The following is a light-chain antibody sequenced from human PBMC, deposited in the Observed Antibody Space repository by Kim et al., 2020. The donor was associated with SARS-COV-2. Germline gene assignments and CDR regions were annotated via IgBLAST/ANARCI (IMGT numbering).Light chain of an antibody. CDR3: SSYTLSGVV. Sequence: PGQSITISCTGLSSDIGSYSYVSWYHQHAGKVPKLIIYDLRDRPAGVSVPFSGSKSANTASLTISGLQAEDEADYYCSSYTLSGVVFGGGTKVTVL. J-gene: IGLJ2*01. V-gene: IGLV2-14*03. CDR2: DLR. CDR1: SSDIGSYSY.